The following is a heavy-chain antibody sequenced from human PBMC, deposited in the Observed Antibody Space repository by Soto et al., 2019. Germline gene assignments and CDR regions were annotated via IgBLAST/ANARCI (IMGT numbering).Heavy chain of an antibody. J-gene: IGHJ4*02. CDR2: INSDGSST. Sequence: EVQLVESGGGLVQPGGSLRLSCAASGFTFSSYWMHWVRQAPGKGLVWVSRINSDGSSTSYADSVKGRFTISRDNATNTLYLQMNGLRAADTAVYYCARVRFRWELPGGYWGQGTLVTVSS. CDR1: GFTFSSYW. CDR3: ARVRFRWELPGGY. V-gene: IGHV3-74*01. D-gene: IGHD1-26*01.